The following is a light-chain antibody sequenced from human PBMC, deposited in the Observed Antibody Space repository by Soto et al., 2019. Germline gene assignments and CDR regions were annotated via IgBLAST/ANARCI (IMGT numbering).Light chain of an antibody. Sequence: EIGLTQSPGTLSLSPGERATLSCRASQSVSSSYLAWYQQKPGQAPRLLIYGASSRATGIPDRFSGIGSGTDFTLTISRLEPEDFAVYYCQQYGSSHYTFGQGTKLEIK. V-gene: IGKV3-20*01. J-gene: IGKJ2*01. CDR1: QSVSSSY. CDR3: QQYGSSHYT. CDR2: GAS.